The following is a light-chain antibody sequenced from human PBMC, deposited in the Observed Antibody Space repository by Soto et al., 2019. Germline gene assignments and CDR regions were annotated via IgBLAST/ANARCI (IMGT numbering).Light chain of an antibody. CDR3: QQYDSSPFT. CDR2: GAS. Sequence: EIVLTQSPGTLSLSPGERATLSCRASQTITKYYLAWYQHKPGQAPRLLIYGASIRATDIPDRFSGSGSGTDFTLTISRLEPEDFAVYYCQQYDSSPFTFGPGTKVDIK. CDR1: QTITKYY. J-gene: IGKJ3*01. V-gene: IGKV3-20*01.